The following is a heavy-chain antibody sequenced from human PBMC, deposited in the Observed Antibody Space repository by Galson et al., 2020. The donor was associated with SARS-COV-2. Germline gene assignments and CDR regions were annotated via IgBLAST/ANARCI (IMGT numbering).Heavy chain of an antibody. V-gene: IGHV2-70*11. CDR2: IDWDDDK. J-gene: IGHJ4*02. CDR3: ARTYIAVAGTGHDY. Sequence: QTLSLTCTFSGFSLSTSGMCVSWIRQPPGKALEWLARIDWDDDKYYSTSLKTRLTISKDTSKNQVVLTMTNMDPVDTATYYCARTYIAVAGTGHDYWGQGTLVTVSS. CDR1: GFSLSTSGMC. D-gene: IGHD6-19*01.